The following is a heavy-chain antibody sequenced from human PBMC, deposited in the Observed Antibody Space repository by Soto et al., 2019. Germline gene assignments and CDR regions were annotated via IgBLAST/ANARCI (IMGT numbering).Heavy chain of an antibody. CDR2: ISVYNGNT. Sequence: QVQLVQSGAEVKKPGASVKVSCKASGYTFTSYGISWVRQAPGQGLEWMGWISVYNGNTNYAQKLQGTVTMTTGTSTSTAYMELRILRSDDTAVYYCAGGWFGEFVSYFDYWGQGTLVTVSS. CDR3: AGGWFGEFVSYFDY. D-gene: IGHD3-10*01. V-gene: IGHV1-18*01. J-gene: IGHJ4*02. CDR1: GYTFTSYG.